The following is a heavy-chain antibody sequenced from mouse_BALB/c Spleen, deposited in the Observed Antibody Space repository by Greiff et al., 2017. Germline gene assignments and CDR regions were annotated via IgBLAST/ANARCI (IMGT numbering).Heavy chain of an antibody. D-gene: IGHD2-14*01. V-gene: IGHV1-62-2*01. Sequence: QVQLQQSGAELVKPGASVKLSCKASGYTFTEYIIHWVKQRSGQGLEWIGWFYPGSGSIKYNEKFKDKATLTADKSSSTVYMELSRLTSEDSAVYFCARHEEGYWRYGYAMDYWGQGTSVTVSS. CDR3: ARHEEGYWRYGYAMDY. CDR1: GYTFTEYI. J-gene: IGHJ4*01. CDR2: FYPGSGSI.